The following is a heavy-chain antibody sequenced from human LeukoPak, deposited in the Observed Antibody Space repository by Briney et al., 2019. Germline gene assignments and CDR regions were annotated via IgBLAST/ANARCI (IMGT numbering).Heavy chain of an antibody. J-gene: IGHJ6*02. D-gene: IGHD5-18*01. CDR3: SRGPIQLWVHNGVDV. Sequence: PGWSLRLSCTASGFNFGDHAMTWVRQAPGKGLEWVCFIRSKAYRGTTEYAASVKGRFTISRDDSKSVVYLQMDSLKSEDTAVYYCSRGPIQLWVHNGVDVWGQGTTVTVSS. V-gene: IGHV3-49*04. CDR1: GFNFGDHA. CDR2: IRSKAYRGTT.